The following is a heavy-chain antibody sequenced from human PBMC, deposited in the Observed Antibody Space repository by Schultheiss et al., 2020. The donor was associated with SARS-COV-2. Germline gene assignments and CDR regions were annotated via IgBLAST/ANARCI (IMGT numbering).Heavy chain of an antibody. Sequence: GGSLRLSCAASGFTFSSYGMHWVRQAPGKGLEWVAVISYDGSNKYYADSVKGRFTISRDNSKNTLYLQMNSLRVEDTAVYYCAKFGTGLDYWGQGTLVTVSS. CDR2: ISYDGSNK. D-gene: IGHD3-16*01. J-gene: IGHJ4*02. CDR1: GFTFSSYG. CDR3: AKFGTGLDY. V-gene: IGHV3-30*18.